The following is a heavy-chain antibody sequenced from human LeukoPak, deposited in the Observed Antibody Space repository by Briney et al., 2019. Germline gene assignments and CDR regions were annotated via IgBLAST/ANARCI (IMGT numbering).Heavy chain of an antibody. D-gene: IGHD3-22*01. CDR2: IYHSGRT. J-gene: IGHJ4*02. Sequence: SETLSLTCTVSGYSISSGYYWGWIRQPPGKGLEWIGSIYHSGRTFYNPSLKSRVTISIDTSKNQFYLKLSSLTAADTAVYFCARRDDSSGYHKIFDYWGPGTLVTVSS. CDR3: ARRDDSSGYHKIFDY. V-gene: IGHV4-38-2*02. CDR1: GYSISSGYY.